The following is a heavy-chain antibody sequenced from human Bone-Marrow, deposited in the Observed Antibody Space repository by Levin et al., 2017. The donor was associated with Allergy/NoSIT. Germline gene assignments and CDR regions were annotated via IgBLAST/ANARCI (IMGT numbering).Heavy chain of an antibody. Sequence: SQTLSLTCTVSGGSSGIYSWTWIRQSAGKGLEWIGRIYGRGSTNYNPSLKSRVTISLDTSKNQFSLKLSSVNAADTAVYYCARDRRGYTSGPNTDYSYYYIHVWGKGTTVTVTS. J-gene: IGHJ6*03. V-gene: IGHV4-4*07. CDR3: ARDRRGYTSGPNTDYSYYYIHV. CDR2: IYGRGST. CDR1: GGSSGIYS. D-gene: IGHD5-18*01.